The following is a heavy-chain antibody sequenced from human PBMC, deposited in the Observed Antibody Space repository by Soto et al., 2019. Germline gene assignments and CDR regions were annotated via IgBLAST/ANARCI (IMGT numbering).Heavy chain of an antibody. CDR1: GGTFSSYA. Sequence: QVQLVQSGAEVKKPGSSVKVSCKASGGTFSSYAISWVRQAPGQGLEWMGGIIPIFGTANYAQKFQSRVTITADKSTSTAYMELSSLRSEDTAVYYCASQWLVRRYYYYGMDVWGQGTTVTVSS. CDR2: IIPIFGTA. V-gene: IGHV1-69*06. J-gene: IGHJ6*02. CDR3: ASQWLVRRYYYYGMDV. D-gene: IGHD6-19*01.